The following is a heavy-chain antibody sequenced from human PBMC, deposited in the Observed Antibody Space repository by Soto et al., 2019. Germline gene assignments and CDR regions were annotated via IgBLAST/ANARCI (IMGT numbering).Heavy chain of an antibody. V-gene: IGHV1-2*04. D-gene: IGHD6-6*01. CDR2: INPNSGGT. J-gene: IGHJ6*03. CDR1: GYTFTGYD. Sequence: QVQLVQSGAEVKKPGASVKVSCKASGYTFTGYDRHWVRQAPGQGLEWMGWINPNSGGTNYAQKFQGWVTMTRDTSITTAYMELSRLRSDDTAVYYCARGPYTSSSLYYYYYYMDVWGKGTTVTVSS. CDR3: ARGPYTSSSLYYYYYYMDV.